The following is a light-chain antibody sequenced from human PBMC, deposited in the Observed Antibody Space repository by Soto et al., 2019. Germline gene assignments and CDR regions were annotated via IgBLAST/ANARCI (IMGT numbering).Light chain of an antibody. V-gene: IGLV2-14*01. CDR2: DVT. J-gene: IGLJ1*01. Sequence: QSALTQPASVSGSPGQSITISCTGTSSDVGAYDFVSWYQHSPGKAPKLVTFDVTHRPPGISDRFSGSKSANTASLTISGLQGADEAFYYCSSYTTRSTLVFGGGTKVTVL. CDR3: SSYTTRSTLV. CDR1: SSDVGAYDF.